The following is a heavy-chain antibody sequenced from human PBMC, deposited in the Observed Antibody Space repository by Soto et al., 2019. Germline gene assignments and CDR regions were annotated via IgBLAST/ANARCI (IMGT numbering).Heavy chain of an antibody. CDR1: GFTFSSHA. V-gene: IGHV3-23*01. Sequence: DVQLFDSGGGLVQPGWSLRLSCAASGFTFSSHAMSWVRQAPGKGLEWVSSVSVYGDTYYEDSVKGRFTISRDNSKTTLFLQMSSLGAEDTAVYYCAKDYYFYYWGQGTLVTVSS. CDR2: VSVYGDT. J-gene: IGHJ4*02. CDR3: AKDYYFYY.